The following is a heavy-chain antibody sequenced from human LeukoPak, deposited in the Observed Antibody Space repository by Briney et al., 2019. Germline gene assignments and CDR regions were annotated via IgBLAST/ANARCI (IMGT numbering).Heavy chain of an antibody. CDR2: ISGSGDST. J-gene: IGHJ4*02. Sequence: GGSLRLSCAASGFTFTTFTMNWVRQAPGKGLEWVSGISGSGDSTFYADSVKGRFTISRDNSKNTLYLQMNSLRVEDTAVYYCAKDRGYYDSSGYFYWGQGTLVTVSS. D-gene: IGHD3-22*01. CDR1: GFTFTTFT. CDR3: AKDRGYYDSSGYFY. V-gene: IGHV3-23*01.